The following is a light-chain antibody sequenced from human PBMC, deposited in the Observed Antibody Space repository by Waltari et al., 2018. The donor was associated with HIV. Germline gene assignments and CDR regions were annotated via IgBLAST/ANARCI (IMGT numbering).Light chain of an antibody. CDR1: SLRDYY. J-gene: IGLJ1*01. CDR2: GNG. V-gene: IGLV3-19*01. CDR3: NSRDRSGNHL. Sequence: SSDLTQDPDVSVALGQTVRVTCQGDSLRDYYASWYQQKPGHAPILVIYGNGDRPSGIPDRVSGSRSGITASLTITGAQAEDEADYYCNSRDRSGNHLFAAGTTVTVL.